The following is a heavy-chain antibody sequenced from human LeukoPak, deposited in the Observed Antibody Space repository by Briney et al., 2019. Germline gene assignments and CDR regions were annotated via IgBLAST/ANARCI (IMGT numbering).Heavy chain of an antibody. CDR1: GFTFSSYS. CDR2: ISSSSSYI. V-gene: IGHV3-21*01. CDR3: ASPYGSGSFDY. Sequence: GGSLRLSCAASGFTFSSYSMNWVRQAPGKGLEWVSSISSSSSYIYYADSVKGRFTISRDNAKSSLYLQMNSLRAEDTAVYYCASPYGSGSFDYWGQGTLVTVSS. D-gene: IGHD3-10*01. J-gene: IGHJ4*02.